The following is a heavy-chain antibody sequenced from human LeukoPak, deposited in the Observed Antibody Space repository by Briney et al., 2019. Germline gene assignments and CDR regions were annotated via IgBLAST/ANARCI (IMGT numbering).Heavy chain of an antibody. J-gene: IGHJ4*02. CDR2: IYYSGST. V-gene: IGHV4-39*01. D-gene: IGHD6-19*01. Sequence: SEILSLTCTVSGGSISSSSYYWGWIRQPPGKGLEWIGSIYYSGSTYYNPSLKSRVTISVDTSKNQFSLKLSSVTAADTAVYYCARGSGAVGYWGQGTLVTVSS. CDR1: GGSISSSSYY. CDR3: ARGSGAVGY.